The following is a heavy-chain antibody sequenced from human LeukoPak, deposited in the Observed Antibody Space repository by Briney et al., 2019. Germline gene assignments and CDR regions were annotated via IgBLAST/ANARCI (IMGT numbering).Heavy chain of an antibody. CDR1: GGSISSGDYY. CDR2: IYYSGST. V-gene: IGHV4-30-4*01. CDR3: ARTGAFEADYFDY. J-gene: IGHJ4*02. Sequence: PSETLSLTCTVSGGSISSGDYYWSWIRQPPGKGLEWIGYIYYSGSTYYNPSLKSRVTISVDTSKNQFSLKLRSVTAADTAVYYCARTGAFEADYFDYWGQGTLVTVSS. D-gene: IGHD7-27*01.